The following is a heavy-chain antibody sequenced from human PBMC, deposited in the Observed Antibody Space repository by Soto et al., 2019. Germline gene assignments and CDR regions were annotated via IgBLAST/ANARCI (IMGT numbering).Heavy chain of an antibody. Sequence: GGSLRLSCAASGFTFSNYWLTWVRQAPGKGLEWVANIKQDGNEEHYVDAVKGRFTISRDNAKKLVYLQMNRLRGEDTAVYYCARVGGGSTRRTGYYYYYGMDVWGEGTAVTVSS. CDR3: ARVGGGSTRRTGYYYYYGMDV. CDR1: GFTFSNYW. D-gene: IGHD1-26*01. V-gene: IGHV3-7*03. J-gene: IGHJ6*04. CDR2: IKQDGNEE.